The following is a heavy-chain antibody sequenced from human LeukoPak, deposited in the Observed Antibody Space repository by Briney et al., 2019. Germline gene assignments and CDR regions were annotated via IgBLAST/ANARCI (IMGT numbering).Heavy chain of an antibody. CDR2: IYYNGVS. J-gene: IGHJ4*02. CDR3: ARALASGYYFDY. Sequence: SETLSPTCTVSGGSISGYYWSWIRQPPGKGLEWIAYIYYNGVSNYNPSLKSRVIISVDSSKNQFSLKLTSVTAADTAVYYCARALASGYYFDYWGQGTLVTVSS. V-gene: IGHV4-59*01. D-gene: IGHD3-22*01. CDR1: GGSISGYY.